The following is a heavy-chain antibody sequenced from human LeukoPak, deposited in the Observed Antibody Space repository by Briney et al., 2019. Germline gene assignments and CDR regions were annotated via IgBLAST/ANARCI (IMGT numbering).Heavy chain of an antibody. J-gene: IGHJ4*02. CDR3: AKEPAEWELFPYYFDY. Sequence: QAGRSLRLSCAASGFTFSSYGMHWVRQAPGKGLEWVAVISYDGNNKYYADSVKGRFTISRDNSKNTLYLQMNSLRAEDTAVYYCAKEPAEWELFPYYFDYWGQGTVVTVSS. V-gene: IGHV3-30*18. CDR1: GFTFSSYG. CDR2: ISYDGNNK. D-gene: IGHD1-26*01.